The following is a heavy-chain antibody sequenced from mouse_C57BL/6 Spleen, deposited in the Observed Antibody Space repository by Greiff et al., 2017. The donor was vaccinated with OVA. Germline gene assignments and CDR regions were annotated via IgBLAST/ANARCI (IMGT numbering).Heavy chain of an antibody. D-gene: IGHD2-5*01. CDR2: ISSGSSTI. CDR3: ARSNYYAMDY. Sequence: EVQLVESGGGLVKPGGSLKLSCAASGFTFSDYGMHWVRQAPEKGLEWVAYISSGSSTIYYADTVKGRFTISRDNAKNTLFLQMPSLRSEDSAMYYCARSNYYAMDYWGQGTSVTVSS. V-gene: IGHV5-17*01. J-gene: IGHJ4*01. CDR1: GFTFSDYG.